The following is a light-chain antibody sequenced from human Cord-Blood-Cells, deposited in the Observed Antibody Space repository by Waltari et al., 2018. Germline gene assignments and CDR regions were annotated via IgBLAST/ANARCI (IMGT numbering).Light chain of an antibody. J-gene: IGKJ2*01. CDR1: QSISSW. CDR3: QQYNSYPYT. Sequence: DIQMTQSPSTLSASVGDRVTITCRASQSISSWLAWYQQKPGKAPKLLIYKASSLESGVPSRFSGSGTGTEFTLTISSLQPDDFATYYCQQYNSYPYTFGQGTKLEIK. V-gene: IGKV1-5*03. CDR2: KAS.